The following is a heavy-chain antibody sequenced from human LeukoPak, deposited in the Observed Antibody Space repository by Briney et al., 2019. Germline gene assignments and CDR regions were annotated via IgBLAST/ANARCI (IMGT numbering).Heavy chain of an antibody. CDR3: ARDNSGSIDY. J-gene: IGHJ4*02. CDR1: GGPISSHY. D-gene: IGHD1-26*01. Sequence: SETLSLTCTVSGGPISSHYWSWIRQPPGKGLEWIGYIYYSGSTNYNPSLEGRVTISVDTSKNQFSLKLSSVTAADTAVYYCARDNSGSIDYWGQGTLVTVSS. CDR2: IYYSGST. V-gene: IGHV4-59*11.